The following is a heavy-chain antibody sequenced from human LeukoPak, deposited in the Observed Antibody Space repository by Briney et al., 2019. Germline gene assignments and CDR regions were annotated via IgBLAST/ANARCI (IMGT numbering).Heavy chain of an antibody. Sequence: SETLSVTCTVSGGSISGGDHYWSWIRQSPGEGLEWIGYIYYSGSTYYNPSLKSRIIISVDTSKNQFSLQFSSVTAADTAVYYCARSDVRFLEWLLFDPWGPGTLVTVSS. V-gene: IGHV4-30-4*08. J-gene: IGHJ5*02. CDR1: GGSISGGDHY. CDR2: IYYSGST. D-gene: IGHD3-3*01. CDR3: ARSDVRFLEWLLFDP.